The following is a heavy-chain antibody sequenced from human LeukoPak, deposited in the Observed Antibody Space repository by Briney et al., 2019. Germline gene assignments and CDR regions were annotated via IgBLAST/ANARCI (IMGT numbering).Heavy chain of an antibody. V-gene: IGHV4-59*01. CDR1: GGSISNYY. J-gene: IGHJ4*02. CDR2: IYYSGST. D-gene: IGHD6-19*01. Sequence: SETLSLTCTVSGGSISNYYWSWIRQPPGKGLEWIGYIYYSGSTNYNPSLKSRVTVSVDTSQNQFSLKVSSVTAADTAVYYCARVSRSGWYYFDYWGQGTLVTVSS. CDR3: ARVSRSGWYYFDY.